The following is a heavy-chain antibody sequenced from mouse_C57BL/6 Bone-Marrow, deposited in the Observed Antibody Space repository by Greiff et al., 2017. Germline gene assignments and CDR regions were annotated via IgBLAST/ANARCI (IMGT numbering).Heavy chain of an antibody. V-gene: IGHV1-64*01. J-gene: IGHJ2*01. CDR1: GYTFTSYW. CDR3: TRSRVLLCDY. Sequence: QVQLQQPGAELVKPGASVKLSCKASGYTFTSYWMHWVKQRPGQGLEWIGMIHPNSGSTNYNEKFKSKATLTVDKSSSTAYMQLSSLTSEDSAVYYCTRSRVLLCDYWGQGTTLTVSS. CDR2: IHPNSGST. D-gene: IGHD2-1*01.